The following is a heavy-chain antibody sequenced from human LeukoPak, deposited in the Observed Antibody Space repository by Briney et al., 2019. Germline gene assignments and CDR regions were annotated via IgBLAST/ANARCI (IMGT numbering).Heavy chain of an antibody. D-gene: IGHD6-6*01. CDR1: GGSFSGYY. CDR2: INHSGST. Sequence: PSETLSLTCAVYGGSFSGYYWSWICQPPGKGLEWIGEINHSGSTNYNPSLKSRVTISVDTSKNQFSLKLSSVTAANTAVYYCAKSYSSSRGYYMDVWGKGTTVTVSS. V-gene: IGHV4-34*01. CDR3: AKSYSSSRGYYMDV. J-gene: IGHJ6*03.